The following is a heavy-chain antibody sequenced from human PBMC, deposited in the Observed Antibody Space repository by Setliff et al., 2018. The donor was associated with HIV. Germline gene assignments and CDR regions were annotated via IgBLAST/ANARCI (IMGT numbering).Heavy chain of an antibody. CDR3: AIEGAVPGLDLDY. Sequence: ASVKVSCKASGYTFTSYAMHWVRQAPGQRLEWMGWINAGNGNTKYSQEFQGRVTITRDTSASTTYMELSSLRSEDMAVYYCAIEGAVPGLDLDYWGQGTLVTVSS. CDR1: GYTFTSYA. J-gene: IGHJ4*02. V-gene: IGHV1-3*03. D-gene: IGHD6-13*01. CDR2: INAGNGNT.